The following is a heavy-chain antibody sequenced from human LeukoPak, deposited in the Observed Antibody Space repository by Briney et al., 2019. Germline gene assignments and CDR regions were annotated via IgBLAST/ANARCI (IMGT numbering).Heavy chain of an antibody. CDR1: VFTFSNYA. Sequence: GSLRLSCAASVFTFSNYAMSWVRQPPGRGLEWIAEINHRGTTHYNPSLKSRVNISANTSKNQFSLHLDSVTAADTAVYYCARSWAGMYYPFYYFDYWGQGTLVSVSS. J-gene: IGHJ4*02. V-gene: IGHV4-34*08. CDR3: ARSWAGMYYPFYYFDY. D-gene: IGHD1-26*01. CDR2: INHRGTT.